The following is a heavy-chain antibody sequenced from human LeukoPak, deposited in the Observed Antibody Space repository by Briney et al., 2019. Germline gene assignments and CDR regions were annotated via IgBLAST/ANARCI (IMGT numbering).Heavy chain of an antibody. CDR2: IIGRGGST. Sequence: GGSLRLSCAASGFTFSSYSMSWVRQAPGKGLEWVSGIIGRGGSTYSADSVKRRFTATTDNTNNMLYLLKNSLRAEDTAVYYCAHLGYDILTGYYNWGQGTLVSVSS. CDR3: AHLGYDILTGYYN. J-gene: IGHJ4*02. V-gene: IGHV3-23*01. D-gene: IGHD3-9*01. CDR1: GFTFSSYS.